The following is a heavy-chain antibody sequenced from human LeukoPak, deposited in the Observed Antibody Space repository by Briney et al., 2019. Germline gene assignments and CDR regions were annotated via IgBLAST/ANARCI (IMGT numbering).Heavy chain of an antibody. Sequence: GGTLRLSCAASGFTFSSYGMSWVRQAPGKGLEWVSAISGSGGSTYYADSVKGRFTISRDNSKNTLYRQMNSLRAEDTAVYYCARSGFPYSSSWSLFDPWGQGTLVTVSS. J-gene: IGHJ5*02. CDR2: ISGSGGST. CDR3: ARSGFPYSSSWSLFDP. V-gene: IGHV3-23*01. D-gene: IGHD6-13*01. CDR1: GFTFSSYG.